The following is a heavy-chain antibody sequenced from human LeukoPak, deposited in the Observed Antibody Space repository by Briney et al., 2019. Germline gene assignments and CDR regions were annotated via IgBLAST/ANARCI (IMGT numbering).Heavy chain of an antibody. CDR2: ISSSSSYI. CDR3: AREGAWYNWNYHRFDP. V-gene: IGHV3-21*01. Sequence: PGGSLRLSCAASGFTFSSYSMNWVRQAPGKGLEWVSSISSSSSYIYYADSVKGRFTISRDNAKNSLYLQMNSLRAEDTAVYYCAREGAWYNWNYHRFDPWGQGTLVTVSS. J-gene: IGHJ5*02. CDR1: GFTFSSYS. D-gene: IGHD1-7*01.